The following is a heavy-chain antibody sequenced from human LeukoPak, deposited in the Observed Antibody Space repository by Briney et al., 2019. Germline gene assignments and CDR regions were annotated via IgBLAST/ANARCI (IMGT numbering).Heavy chain of an antibody. D-gene: IGHD2-2*01. CDR3: APRSFIVVVPAAIGSD. J-gene: IGHJ4*02. V-gene: IGHV3-30*02. CDR2: IRYDGSNK. Sequence: GGSLRLSCAASGFTFSSYGMHWVRQAPGKGLEWVAFIRYDGSNKYYADSVKGRFTISRDNSKNTLYLQMNSLRAEDTAVYYCAPRSFIVVVPAAIGSDWGQGTLVTVSS. CDR1: GFTFSSYG.